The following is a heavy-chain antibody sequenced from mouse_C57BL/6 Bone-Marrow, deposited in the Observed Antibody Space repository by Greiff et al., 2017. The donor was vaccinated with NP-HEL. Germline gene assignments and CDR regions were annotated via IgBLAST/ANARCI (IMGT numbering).Heavy chain of an antibody. D-gene: IGHD1-1*01. CDR3: ARSGTTVVARYWYFDV. CDR1: GYTFTSYW. Sequence: VQLQQPGAELVKPGASVKMSCKASGYTFTSYWITWVKQRPGQGLEWIGDIYPGSGSTNYNEKFKSKATLTVDTSSSTAYMQLSSLTSEDSAVYYCARSGTTVVARYWYFDVWGTGTTVTVSS. V-gene: IGHV1-55*01. CDR2: IYPGSGST. J-gene: IGHJ1*03.